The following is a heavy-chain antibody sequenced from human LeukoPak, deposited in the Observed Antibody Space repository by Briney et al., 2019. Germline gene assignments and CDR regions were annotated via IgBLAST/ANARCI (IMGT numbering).Heavy chain of an antibody. CDR2: IYYSGST. V-gene: IGHV4-59*01. J-gene: IGHJ4*02. CDR1: GGSISSYY. CDR3: ASHYDILTGYAY. D-gene: IGHD3-9*01. Sequence: SETLSLTCTVSGGSISSYYWSWIRQPPGKGLEWIGYIYYSGSTNYNPSLESRVTISVDTSKNQFSLKLSSVTAADTAVYYCASHYDILTGYAYWGQGTLVTVSS.